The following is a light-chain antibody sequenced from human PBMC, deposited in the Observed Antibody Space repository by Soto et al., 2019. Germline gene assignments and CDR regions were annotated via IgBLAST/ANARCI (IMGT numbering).Light chain of an antibody. J-gene: IGLJ2*01. CDR2: DVS. V-gene: IGLV2-14*01. Sequence: QSALTQPASVSGSPGQSITISCTGTSSDVGGYNYVSWYQQNPGKAPKLMIYDVSNRPSGVSNRFSGSKSGNTASLTISGLQAEDEADYYCSSYTSSYTVVFGGGTKLTVL. CDR3: SSYTSSYTVV. CDR1: SSDVGGYNY.